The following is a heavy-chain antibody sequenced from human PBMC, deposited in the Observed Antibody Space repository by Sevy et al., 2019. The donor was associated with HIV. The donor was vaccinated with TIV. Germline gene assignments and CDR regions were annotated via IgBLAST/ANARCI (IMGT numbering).Heavy chain of an antibody. D-gene: IGHD3-3*01. CDR1: GVTFSSYG. Sequence: GSLRLSCAASGVTFSSYGIHWVRQAPGKGLEWVAVISYDGSKKNHAESMKGRFTISRDNSKNTLYLEMSSLRPEDTAVYYCAHSSGLYGYYYGMDVWGQGTTVTVSS. CDR2: ISYDGSKK. V-gene: IGHV3-30*03. J-gene: IGHJ6*02. CDR3: AHSSGLYGYYYGMDV.